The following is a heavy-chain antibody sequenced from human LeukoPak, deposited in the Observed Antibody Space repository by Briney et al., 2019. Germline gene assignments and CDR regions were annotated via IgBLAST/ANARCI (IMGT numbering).Heavy chain of an antibody. CDR2: IYYSGST. CDR1: GGSISSGDYY. Sequence: SETLSLTCTVSGGSISSGDYYWSWIRQPPGKGLEWIGYIYYSGSTYYNPSLKSRVTISVDTSKNQFSLKLSSVTAADTAVYYCARHLGYLEGGSYRPYSYAFDIWGQGTMVTVSS. CDR3: ARHLGYLEGGSYRPYSYAFDI. D-gene: IGHD1-26*01. V-gene: IGHV4-30-4*01. J-gene: IGHJ3*02.